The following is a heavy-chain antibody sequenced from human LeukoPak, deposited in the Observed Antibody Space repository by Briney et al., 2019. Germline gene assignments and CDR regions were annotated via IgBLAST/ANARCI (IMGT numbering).Heavy chain of an antibody. CDR3: ARGGMVRRVMGAFDI. Sequence: GGSLRLSCAASGFTFSSYWVSWVRQAPGKGLEWVANIKQDGSEKYYVDSVKGRFTISRDNAKNSLYLQMNSLRAEDTAVFYCARGGMVRRVMGAFDIWGQGTLVTVSS. J-gene: IGHJ3*02. CDR1: GFTFSSYW. V-gene: IGHV3-7*01. CDR2: IKQDGSEK. D-gene: IGHD3-10*01.